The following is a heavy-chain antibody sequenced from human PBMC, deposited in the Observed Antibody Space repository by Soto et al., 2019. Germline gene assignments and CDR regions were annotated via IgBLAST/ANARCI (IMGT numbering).Heavy chain of an antibody. CDR2: ISWNSGSI. Sequence: GGSLRLSCAASGFTFDDYAMHWVRQAPGKGLEWVSGISWNSGSIGYADSVKGRFTISRDNAKNSLYLQMNSLRAEDTALYYCATQTGDYYDSSGYGYFDYWGQGTLVTVSS. D-gene: IGHD3-22*01. CDR1: GFTFDDYA. V-gene: IGHV3-9*01. J-gene: IGHJ4*02. CDR3: ATQTGDYYDSSGYGYFDY.